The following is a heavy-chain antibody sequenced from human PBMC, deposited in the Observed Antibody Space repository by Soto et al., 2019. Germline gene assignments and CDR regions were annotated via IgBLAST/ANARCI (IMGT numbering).Heavy chain of an antibody. V-gene: IGHV4-30-2*01. CDR1: GGSISSGGDS. J-gene: IGHJ4*02. Sequence: SETLSLTCAVSGGSISSGGDSWSWIRQPPGKGLEWIGNIYHSGTTYYNPSLRGRVTISVDRSKNLFSLKLSSVTAADTAVYYCARDSLALFDAWCQGTVVTGSS. CDR3: ARDSLALFDA. D-gene: IGHD5-12*01. CDR2: IYHSGTT.